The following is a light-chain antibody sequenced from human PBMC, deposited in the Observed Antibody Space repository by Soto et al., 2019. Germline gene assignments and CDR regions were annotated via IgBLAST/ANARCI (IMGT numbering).Light chain of an antibody. Sequence: QSVLTQPPSASGSPGQSVTISCTGTSSDVGGFNYVSWYQQHPGKAPKLLIYEVNKRPSGVPDRFSGSKSANTASLTVFGLRSEDEADYYCSSYAGSSTLLFGGGTKLTVL. V-gene: IGLV2-8*01. CDR1: SSDVGGFNY. CDR3: SSYAGSSTLL. J-gene: IGLJ2*01. CDR2: EVN.